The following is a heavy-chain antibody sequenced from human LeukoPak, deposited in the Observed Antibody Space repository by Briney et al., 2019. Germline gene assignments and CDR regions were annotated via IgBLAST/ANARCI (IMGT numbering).Heavy chain of an antibody. J-gene: IGHJ3*02. D-gene: IGHD3-10*01. CDR3: ATDGRITMVRGVTDAFDI. V-gene: IGHV1-24*01. CDR1: GYTLTELS. Sequence: ASVKVSCKVSGYTLTELSMHWVRQAPGKGLEWMGGFDPEDGETIYAQKFQGRVTMTEDTSTDTAYMELSSLRSEDTAVYYCATDGRITMVRGVTDAFDIWGQGTMVTVSS. CDR2: FDPEDGET.